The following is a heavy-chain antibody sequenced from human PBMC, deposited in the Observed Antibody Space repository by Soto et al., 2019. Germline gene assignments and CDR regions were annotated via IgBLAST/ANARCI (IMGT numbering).Heavy chain of an antibody. D-gene: IGHD1-26*01. Sequence: VQLSESGGGLVQPGGSLRLSCAASGFTFSSSAMSWVRQAPGKGLEWVSTFRESGGTTHYADSVKGRFTISIETSKNMLYLQMKSMRAEDTGIYYCAKDSHSAIISPNHDSWGQGTLVTVSS. V-gene: IGHV3-23*01. J-gene: IGHJ4*02. CDR3: AKDSHSAIISPNHDS. CDR1: GFTFSSSA. CDR2: FRESGGTT.